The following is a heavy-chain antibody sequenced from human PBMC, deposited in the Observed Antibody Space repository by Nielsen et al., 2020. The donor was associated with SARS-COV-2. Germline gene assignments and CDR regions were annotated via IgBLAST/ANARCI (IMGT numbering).Heavy chain of an antibody. D-gene: IGHD7-27*01. V-gene: IGHV3-9*01. J-gene: IGHJ4*02. Sequence: SLKISCAASGFTFSSYVMSWVRQAPGKGLEWVSGISWNSGSIGYADSVKGRFTISRDNAKNSLYLQMNSLRAEDTALYYCAKESLGSIYFDYWGQGTLVTVSS. CDR2: ISWNSGSI. CDR1: GFTFSSYV. CDR3: AKESLGSIYFDY.